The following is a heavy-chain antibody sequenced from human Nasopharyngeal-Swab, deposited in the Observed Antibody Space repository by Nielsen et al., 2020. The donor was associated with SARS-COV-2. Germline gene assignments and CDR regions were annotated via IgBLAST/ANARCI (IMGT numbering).Heavy chain of an antibody. Sequence: GESLKISCAASGFTFSSYGMHWVRQAPGKGLEWVAVISYDGSNKYYADSVKGQFPISRDNSKNTLYLQMNSLRAEDKAVYYCAKGGWYYYGSGSYPYGMDVWGQGTTVTVS. CDR1: GFTFSSYG. V-gene: IGHV3-30*18. CDR3: AKGGWYYYGSGSYPYGMDV. J-gene: IGHJ6*02. D-gene: IGHD3-10*01. CDR2: ISYDGSNK.